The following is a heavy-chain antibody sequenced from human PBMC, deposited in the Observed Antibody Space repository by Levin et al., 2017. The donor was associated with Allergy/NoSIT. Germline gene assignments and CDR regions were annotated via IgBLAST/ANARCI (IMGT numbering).Heavy chain of an antibody. CDR1: GFTFSSFA. D-gene: IGHD2-21*01. CDR2: ISASAGST. J-gene: IGHJ4*02. Sequence: GGSLRLSCAASGFTFSSFAMSWVRQAPGKGLEWVSLISASAGSTYYADSVKGRFTISRDNSKNTLYLQMNSLRGEDTAVYYCAKVIGRGSNDDYWGQGTLVTVSS. V-gene: IGHV3-23*01. CDR3: AKVIGRGSNDDY.